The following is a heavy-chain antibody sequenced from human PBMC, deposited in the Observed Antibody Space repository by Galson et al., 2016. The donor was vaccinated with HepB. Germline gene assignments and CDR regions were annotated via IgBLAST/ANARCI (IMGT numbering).Heavy chain of an antibody. D-gene: IGHD2-15*01. CDR3: ARSACSGGACYSYWYFDL. CDR2: IYPGDSDT. V-gene: IGHV5-51*01. J-gene: IGHJ2*01. CDR1: GDKFTGKW. Sequence: QSGAEVKKPGESLKISCQTSGDKFTGKWIGWVRQKPGKGLEWMGIIYPGDSDTRYSPSFQGPVTISADKSSSTAYLQWSSLKASDTATYYCARSACSGGACYSYWYFDLWGRGTPVTVSS.